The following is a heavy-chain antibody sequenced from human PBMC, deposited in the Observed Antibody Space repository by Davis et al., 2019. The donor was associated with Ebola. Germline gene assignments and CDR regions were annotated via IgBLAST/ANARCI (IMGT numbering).Heavy chain of an antibody. V-gene: IGHV1-18*04. J-gene: IGHJ4*02. CDR3: AREPIAVAGYYFDY. CDR2: ISFNNGNT. CDR1: GYTYTTYG. Sequence: ASVLVSCKTSGYTYTTYGISWVRQAPGQGLEWMGWISFNNGNTNYVQKLQGRVTMTIDTSTSTAYMELRSLRSEDTAVYYCAREPIAVAGYYFDYWGQGTLVTVSS. D-gene: IGHD6-19*01.